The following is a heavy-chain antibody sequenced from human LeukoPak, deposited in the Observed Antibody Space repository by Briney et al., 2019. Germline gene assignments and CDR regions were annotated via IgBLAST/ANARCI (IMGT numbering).Heavy chain of an antibody. D-gene: IGHD3-16*02. V-gene: IGHV4-39*02. CDR3: AREVEYYDYVWGSYRLYYFDY. CDR1: GGSISSSSYY. J-gene: IGHJ4*02. CDR2: IYYSGST. Sequence: KASETLSLTCTVSGGSISSSSYYWGWIRQPPGKGLEWIGSIYYSGSTYYNPSLKSRVTISVDTSKNQFSLKLSSVTAADTAVYYCAREVEYYDYVWGSYRLYYFDYWGQGTLVTVSS.